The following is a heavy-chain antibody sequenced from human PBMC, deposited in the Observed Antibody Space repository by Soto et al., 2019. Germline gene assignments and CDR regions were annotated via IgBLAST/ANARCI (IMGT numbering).Heavy chain of an antibody. CDR1: GYPVTAYY. CDR3: ARGGGVGVAGSAAFDM. CDR2: INPATGPA. J-gene: IGHJ3*02. Sequence: QLHLVQSGAVVKKPGASVTVSCSASGYPVTAYYMHWVRQAPGRGLEWMGGINPATGPAKYTQTFQGRLTSTRDTSLSTALVQPMGLSPEGTAVFYWARGGGVGVAGSAAFDMWGQGTLVTVSS. V-gene: IGHV1-2*01. D-gene: IGHD3-3*01.